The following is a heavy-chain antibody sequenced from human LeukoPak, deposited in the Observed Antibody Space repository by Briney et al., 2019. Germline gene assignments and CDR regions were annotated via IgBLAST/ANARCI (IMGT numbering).Heavy chain of an antibody. V-gene: IGHV4-59*01. CDR2: IYYSGST. CDR3: ARDLRDCSSTSCYMDHDAFDI. Sequence: SETLSLTCTVSDGTISSYYWSWIRQPPGKGLEWFGYIYYSGSTNYNPSLKSRVTISVDTSKNQFSLKLSSVTAADAAVYYCARDLRDCSSTSCYMDHDAFDIWGQGTMVTVSS. J-gene: IGHJ3*02. D-gene: IGHD2-2*02. CDR1: DGTISSYY.